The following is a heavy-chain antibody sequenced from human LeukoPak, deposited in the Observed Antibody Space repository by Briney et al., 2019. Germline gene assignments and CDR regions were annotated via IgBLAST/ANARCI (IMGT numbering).Heavy chain of an antibody. CDR2: IQTDGNTK. Sequence: PGGSLRLSCAASGFTFSSYGMHWVRQAPGKGLEWISFIQTDGNTKSYTESVKGRFTISRENSKNTLYLQMNSLRPGDSAIYFCAKSLYCSSTTCYRYYFENWGQGTLVTVSS. J-gene: IGHJ4*01. D-gene: IGHD2-2*01. CDR1: GFTFSSYG. V-gene: IGHV3-30*02. CDR3: AKSLYCSSTTCYRYYFEN.